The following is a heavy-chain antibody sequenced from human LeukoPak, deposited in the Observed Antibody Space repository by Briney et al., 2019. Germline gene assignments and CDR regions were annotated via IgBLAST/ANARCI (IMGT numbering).Heavy chain of an antibody. V-gene: IGHV3-11*04. Sequence: GGSLRLSCAASGFTFSDYYMSWIRQAPGKGLEWVSYISSSGSTIYYADSVKGRFTISRDNAKNSLYLQMSSLRAEDTAVYYCARDTGYSYGYGYYYYMDVWGKGTTVTVSS. J-gene: IGHJ6*03. CDR2: ISSSGSTI. D-gene: IGHD5-18*01. CDR3: ARDTGYSYGYGYYYYMDV. CDR1: GFTFSDYY.